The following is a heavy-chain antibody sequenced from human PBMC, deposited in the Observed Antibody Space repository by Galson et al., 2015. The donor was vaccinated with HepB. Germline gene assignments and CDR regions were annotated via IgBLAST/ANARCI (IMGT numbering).Heavy chain of an antibody. J-gene: IGHJ4*02. D-gene: IGHD3-10*01. Sequence: SLRLSCAASGFTFSSYAMSWVRQAPGKGLEWVSAISGSGGSTYYADSVKGRFTISRDNSKNTLYLQMNSLRAEDTAVYYCAKVWGSGSYWLDYWGQGTLVTVSS. CDR3: AKVWGSGSYWLDY. CDR2: ISGSGGST. V-gene: IGHV3-23*01. CDR1: GFTFSSYA.